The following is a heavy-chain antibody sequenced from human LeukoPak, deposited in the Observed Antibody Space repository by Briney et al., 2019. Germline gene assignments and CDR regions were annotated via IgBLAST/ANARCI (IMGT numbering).Heavy chain of an antibody. Sequence: GGSLRLSCAASGFTFSSYALSWVRQAPGKGLEWVSAINGGGTDTYYADSVQGRFTVSRDNSKNTLYLQMNSLRAEDTALYYCAKGLGDFGRTGAFDTWGQGTMVTVSS. J-gene: IGHJ3*02. CDR3: AKGLGDFGRTGAFDT. CDR2: INGGGTDT. CDR1: GFTFSSYA. D-gene: IGHD2-21*02. V-gene: IGHV3-23*01.